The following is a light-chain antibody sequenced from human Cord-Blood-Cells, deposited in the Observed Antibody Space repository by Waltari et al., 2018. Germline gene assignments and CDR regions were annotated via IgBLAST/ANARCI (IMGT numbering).Light chain of an antibody. CDR1: SSNIGAGYD. CDR3: QSYDSSLSGSKV. V-gene: IGLV1-40*01. Sequence: QSVLTQPPSVSGAPGQRVTISCTGSSSNIGAGYDVHWYQQLPGTAPKLIIYGNSNRPSGGPDRVSGSKSGTSASRAITGLQAEDEADYYCQSYDSSLSGSKVFGGGTKLTVL. CDR2: GNS. J-gene: IGLJ3*02.